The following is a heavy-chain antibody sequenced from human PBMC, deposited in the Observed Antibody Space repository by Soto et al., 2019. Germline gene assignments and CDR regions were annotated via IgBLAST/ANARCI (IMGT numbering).Heavy chain of an antibody. Sequence: SETLSLTCTVSGSSISSGDYYWSWIRQPPGKGLEWIGYIYYSGSTYYNPSLKSRITINPDTSNNQFSLQLISVTPEDTAIYYCARNFRPDFDYWGQGTLVTVSS. V-gene: IGHV4-30-4*01. CDR3: ARNFRPDFDY. CDR1: GSSISSGDYY. J-gene: IGHJ4*02. CDR2: IYYSGST.